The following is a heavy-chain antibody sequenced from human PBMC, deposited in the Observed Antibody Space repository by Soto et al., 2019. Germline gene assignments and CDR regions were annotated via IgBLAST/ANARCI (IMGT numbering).Heavy chain of an antibody. CDR1: GFTFSSYW. J-gene: IGHJ3*02. CDR3: ARDYVVVAAQGAFDI. Sequence: GGSLRLSCAASGFTFSSYWMSWVRQAPGKGLEWVANIKQDGSEKYYVDSVKGRFTISRDNAKNSLYLQMNSLRAEDTAVYYCARDYVVVAAQGAFDIWGQGTMVTVSS. D-gene: IGHD2-15*01. V-gene: IGHV3-7*01. CDR2: IKQDGSEK.